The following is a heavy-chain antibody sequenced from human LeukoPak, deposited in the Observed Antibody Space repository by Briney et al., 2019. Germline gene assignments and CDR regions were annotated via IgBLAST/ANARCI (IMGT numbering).Heavy chain of an antibody. CDR1: GYSISSGYY. CDR3: ARRDSSGYYDY. CDR2: TYQSGST. Sequence: SETLSLTCSVSGYSISSGYYWGWIRQTPGKGLEWIGSTYQSGSTYYNPPLKSRVTISVDTSKNQFPLKLSSVTAADTAVYYCARRDSSGYYDYWGQGTLVTVSS. J-gene: IGHJ4*02. D-gene: IGHD3-22*01. V-gene: IGHV4-38-2*02.